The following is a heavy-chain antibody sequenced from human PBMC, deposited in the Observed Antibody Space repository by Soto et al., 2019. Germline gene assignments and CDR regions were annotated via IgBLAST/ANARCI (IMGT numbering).Heavy chain of an antibody. V-gene: IGHV3-13*01. CDR2: IATAGDT. Sequence: PGGSLRLSCAAPGFTFSTYDMHWVRQATGKGLEWVSAIATAGDTYYPASVEGRFTISRENAKNSLYLQMNSLGAGDTAVYYCARGKVAAGFDYWGQGALVT. CDR3: ARGKVAAGFDY. D-gene: IGHD6-13*01. CDR1: GFTFSTYD. J-gene: IGHJ4*02.